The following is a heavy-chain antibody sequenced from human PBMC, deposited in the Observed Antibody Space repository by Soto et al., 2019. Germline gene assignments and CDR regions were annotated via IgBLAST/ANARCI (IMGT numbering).Heavy chain of an antibody. CDR3: AKDSLAIPEGGYDY. J-gene: IGHJ4*02. D-gene: IGHD5-12*01. CDR2: ISGSGGST. CDR1: GFTFSSYA. V-gene: IGHV3-23*01. Sequence: EVQLLESGGGLVQPGGSLRLSCAASGFTFSSYAMSWVRQSPGKGLEWVSAISGSGGSTYYADSVKGRFTISRDNSKNTLYLQMNSLRAEDTAVYYCAKDSLAIPEGGYDYWGQGTLVTVSS.